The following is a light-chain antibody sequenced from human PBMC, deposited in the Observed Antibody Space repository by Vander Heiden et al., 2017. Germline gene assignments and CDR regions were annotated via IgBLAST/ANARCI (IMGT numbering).Light chain of an antibody. Sequence: EIVMTQSPATLSVSPGERATLSCRASQSVSSNLAWYQQKPGQPPRLVIYGTSTRATGIPARFSGSGSGTEFTLTISSLQSEDFAVYYCQQYKNWPPYTFGQGTKLEIK. CDR3: QQYKNWPPYT. V-gene: IGKV3D-15*01. CDR1: QSVSSN. CDR2: GTS. J-gene: IGKJ2*01.